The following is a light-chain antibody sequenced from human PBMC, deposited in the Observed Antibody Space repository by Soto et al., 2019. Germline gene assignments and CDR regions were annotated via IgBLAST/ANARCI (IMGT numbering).Light chain of an antibody. Sequence: AIQMTQSPSSLSASVGDRVTITCRASQSISSYLNWYQQKPGKAPKLLIYAASSLQSGVPSRFRGSRSGTEFTLTVSSLQPEDFATYYCLQDHDDSWTFGQGTKVDI. J-gene: IGKJ1*01. CDR1: QSISSY. CDR2: AAS. CDR3: LQDHDDSWT. V-gene: IGKV1-6*01.